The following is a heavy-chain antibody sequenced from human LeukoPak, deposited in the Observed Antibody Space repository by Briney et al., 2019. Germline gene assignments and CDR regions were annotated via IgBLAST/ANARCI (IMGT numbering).Heavy chain of an antibody. CDR3: ARVSIAAASTFCYFDY. CDR1: GFTFSSYW. J-gene: IGHJ4*02. V-gene: IGHV3-7*04. CDR2: IKQDGSEK. Sequence: PGGSLRLSCAASGFTFSSYWMSWVRQAPGKGLEWVSNIKQDGSEKYYVYSVKGRVTISRDNGKTSLYLQMNSLRAEDTAVYYCARVSIAAASTFCYFDYWGQGTLVTVSS. D-gene: IGHD6-13*01.